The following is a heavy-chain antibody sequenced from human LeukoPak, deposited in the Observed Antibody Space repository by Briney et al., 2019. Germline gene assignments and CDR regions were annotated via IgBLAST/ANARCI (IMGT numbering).Heavy chain of an antibody. CDR3: ARWLVPDAFDI. D-gene: IGHD6-19*01. Sequence: ASVKVSCKASGYTFTGYYMHWVRQAPGQGLEWMGWINPNSGGTNYAQRFQGRVTMTRDTSISTAYMELSRLRSNDTAVYFCARWLVPDAFDIWGQGTMVTVSS. J-gene: IGHJ3*02. CDR2: INPNSGGT. CDR1: GYTFTGYY. V-gene: IGHV1-2*02.